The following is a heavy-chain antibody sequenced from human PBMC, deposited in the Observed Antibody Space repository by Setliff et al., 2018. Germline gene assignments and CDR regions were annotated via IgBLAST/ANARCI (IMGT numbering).Heavy chain of an antibody. D-gene: IGHD5-12*01. CDR1: GFTFSSYW. V-gene: IGHV3-7*04. Sequence: GGSLRLSCAASGFTFSSYWMSWVRQAPGKGLEWVANIKQDGSEKYYVDSVKGRFTISRDNAKNSLYLQMNSLRAEDTAVYYCARGIVAPSRWDYFDYWGQGTLVTVPQ. CDR2: IKQDGSEK. J-gene: IGHJ4*02. CDR3: ARGIVAPSRWDYFDY.